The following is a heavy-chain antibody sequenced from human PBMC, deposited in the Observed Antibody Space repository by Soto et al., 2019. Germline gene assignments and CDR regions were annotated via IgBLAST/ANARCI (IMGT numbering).Heavy chain of an antibody. CDR1: GFTFSSYW. V-gene: IGHV3-7*01. Sequence: EVQLVESGGGLVQPGGSLRLSCAASGFTFSSYWMSWVRQAPGKGLEWVANIKQDGSEKYYVDSVKGRFTISRDNAKNSLYLEMNSLSAGGAAVYFCARGGGREKVLRFFDWHIYYRGYFDYWGQGTLVTVSS. CDR2: IKQDGSEK. D-gene: IGHD3-9*01. CDR3: ARGGGREKVLRFFDWHIYYRGYFDY. J-gene: IGHJ4*02.